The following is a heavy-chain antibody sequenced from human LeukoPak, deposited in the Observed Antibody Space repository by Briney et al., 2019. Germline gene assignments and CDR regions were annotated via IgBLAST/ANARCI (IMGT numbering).Heavy chain of an antibody. V-gene: IGHV3-21*04. J-gene: IGHJ4*02. CDR2: ISSSSSYI. CDR3: ARSGLSRFGF. D-gene: IGHD2/OR15-2a*01. Sequence: GGSLRLSCAASGFTFSSYSMNWVRQAPGKGLEWVSSISSSSSYIYYADSVKGRFTISRDNSRNTLYLQMNSLRAEDTAVYYCARSGLSRFGFWGQGTLVTVSS. CDR1: GFTFSSYS.